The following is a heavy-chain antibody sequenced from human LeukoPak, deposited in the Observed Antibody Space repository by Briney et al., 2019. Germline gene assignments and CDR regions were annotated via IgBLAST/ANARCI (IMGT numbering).Heavy chain of an antibody. D-gene: IGHD1-26*01. J-gene: IGHJ1*01. CDR2: ISPNSGDT. Sequence: GASVKVSCKASGYTFTGYYMHWVRQAPGQGLEWMGWISPNSGDTKYAQKFQGRVTMTRAKSISTAYMEMSSLRSDDTAVYYCATNRGGTDRYFQDWGQGTLVTVSS. V-gene: IGHV1-2*02. CDR3: ATNRGGTDRYFQD. CDR1: GYTFTGYY.